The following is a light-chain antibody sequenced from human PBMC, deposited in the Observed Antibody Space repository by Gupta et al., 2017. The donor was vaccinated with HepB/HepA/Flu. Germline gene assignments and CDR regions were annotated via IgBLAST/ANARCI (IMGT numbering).Light chain of an antibody. Sequence: EIALTQSPATLSLSPGERATLSCRASQSISSLVAWYQHKPGQAPRLLISDASSRATDIPPRFSGSGSGTDFTLTISNLEPEDFAVYYCQQRDTWPLTFGGGTKVEIK. J-gene: IGKJ4*01. CDR1: QSISSL. CDR3: QQRDTWPLT. CDR2: DAS. V-gene: IGKV3-11*01.